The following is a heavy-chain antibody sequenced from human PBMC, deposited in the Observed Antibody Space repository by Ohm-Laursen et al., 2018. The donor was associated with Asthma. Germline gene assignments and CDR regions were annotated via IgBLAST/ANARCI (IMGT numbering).Heavy chain of an antibody. CDR3: AREWGGMDV. CDR2: ISWNSLSV. Sequence: SLRLSCTASGFTFDEYAMHWVRQTPGKGLEWVSGISWNSLSVDYADSVKGRFTISRDNAKHSLYLQMTSLRVEDTAVYYCAREWGGMDVWGPGATVTVSS. D-gene: IGHD1-26*01. V-gene: IGHV3-9*01. CDR1: GFTFDEYA. J-gene: IGHJ6*02.